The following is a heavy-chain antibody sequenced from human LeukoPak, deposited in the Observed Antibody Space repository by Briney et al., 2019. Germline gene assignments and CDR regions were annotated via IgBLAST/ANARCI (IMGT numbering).Heavy chain of an antibody. CDR2: ISAYNGNT. Sequence: GPSVKVSCKASGYTFTSYGISWVRQAPGQGLEWMGWISAYNGNTNYAQKFQGRVTITTDESTSTAYMELSSLRSEDTAVYYCAGGPFKTYCGGDCYSRAFDIWGQGTMVTVSS. J-gene: IGHJ3*02. V-gene: IGHV1-18*01. D-gene: IGHD2-21*02. CDR1: GYTFTSYG. CDR3: AGGPFKTYCGGDCYSRAFDI.